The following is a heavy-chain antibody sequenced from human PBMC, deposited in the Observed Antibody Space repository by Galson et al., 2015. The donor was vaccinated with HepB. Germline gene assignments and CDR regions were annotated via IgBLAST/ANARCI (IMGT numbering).Heavy chain of an antibody. CDR2: TRYGGST. J-gene: IGHJ3*02. D-gene: IGHD1-1*01. V-gene: IGHV4-39*01. CDR3: TREDQDAANDAFDI. CDR1: GDSIFSSFYY. Sequence: SETLSLTCSVSGDSIFSSFYYWVWIRQPPGKGLEWIGSTRYGGSTTYNPALTSRVTISIDTSKNQFSLKLSAVTAADTAGYYCTREDQDAANDAFDIWGRGTMVTVSS.